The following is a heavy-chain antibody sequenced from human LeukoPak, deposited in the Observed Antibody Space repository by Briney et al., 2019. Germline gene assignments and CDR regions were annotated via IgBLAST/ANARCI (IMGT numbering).Heavy chain of an antibody. D-gene: IGHD3-10*01. CDR3: AAYYGSGSYNLGFDY. Sequence: ASVKVSCKVSGYTLTELSMHWVRQAPGKGLEWMGGFDPEDGETIYAQKFQGRVTMTEDTSTDTAYMELSSLRSEDTAVYYCAAYYGSGSYNLGFDYWGQGTLVTVSS. V-gene: IGHV1-24*01. CDR1: GYTLTELS. CDR2: FDPEDGET. J-gene: IGHJ4*02.